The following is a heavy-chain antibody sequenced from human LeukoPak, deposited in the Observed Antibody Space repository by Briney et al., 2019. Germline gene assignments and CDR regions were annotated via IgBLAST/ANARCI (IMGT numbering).Heavy chain of an antibody. V-gene: IGHV3-7*03. J-gene: IGHJ6*04. Sequence: GGSLRLSCAASGFTFSSYWMSCVRQAPGKGLEWVANIKQDGGEKYYVDSVKGRFTISRDNAKNSLYLQMNSLRAEDTAVYYCARGKRITMVRGVTKYYYYYYGMDVWGKGTTVTVSS. CDR3: ARGKRITMVRGVTKYYYYYYGMDV. D-gene: IGHD3-10*01. CDR2: IKQDGGEK. CDR1: GFTFSSYW.